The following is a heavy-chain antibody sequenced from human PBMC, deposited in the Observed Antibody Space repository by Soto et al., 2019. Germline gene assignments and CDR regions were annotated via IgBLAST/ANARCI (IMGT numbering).Heavy chain of an antibody. D-gene: IGHD6-19*01. CDR3: ERFVFSVGAPIIAVAGYFDY. CDR2: INPNSGGT. CDR1: GYTFTGYY. V-gene: IGHV1-2*02. Sequence: QVQLVQSGAEVKKPGASVKVSCKASGYTFTGYYMHWVRQAPGQGLEWMGWINPNSGGTNYAQKFQGRVTMTRDTSISTAYMELSRLRSDDTAVYYCERFVFSVGAPIIAVAGYFDYWGQGTLVTVSS. J-gene: IGHJ4*02.